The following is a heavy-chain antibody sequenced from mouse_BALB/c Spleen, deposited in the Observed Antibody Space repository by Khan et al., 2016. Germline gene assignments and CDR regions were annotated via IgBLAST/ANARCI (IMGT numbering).Heavy chain of an antibody. Sequence: QFQLVQSGPELKKPGETVKISCKASGYTFTNYGMNWVKQAPGKGLKWMGWINTYTGEPTYADDFKGRFAFSLETSASTASLQINNLKNEDTATXFCARGAPHEAFDYWGQGTTLTVSS. CDR1: GYTFTNYG. CDR2: INTYTGEP. J-gene: IGHJ2*01. D-gene: IGHD3-2*02. V-gene: IGHV9-3-1*01. CDR3: ARGAPHEAFDY.